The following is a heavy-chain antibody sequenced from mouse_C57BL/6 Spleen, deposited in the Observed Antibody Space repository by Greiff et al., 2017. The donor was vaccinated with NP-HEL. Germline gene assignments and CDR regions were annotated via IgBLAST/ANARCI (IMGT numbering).Heavy chain of an antibody. V-gene: IGHV1-61*01. CDR2: IYPSDSET. J-gene: IGHJ2*01. CDR1: GYTFTSYW. Sequence: VQLQQSGAELVRPGSSVKLSCKASGYTFTSYWMDWVKQRPGQGLEWIGNIYPSDSETHYNQKFKDKATLTVDKSSSTAYMQLSSLTSEDSAVYYCACNYEGSFWGQGTTLTVSS. D-gene: IGHD2-1*01. CDR3: ACNYEGSF.